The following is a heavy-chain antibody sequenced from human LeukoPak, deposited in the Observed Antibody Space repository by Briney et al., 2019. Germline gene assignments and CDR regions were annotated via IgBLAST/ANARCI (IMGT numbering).Heavy chain of an antibody. Sequence: GGSLRLSCAVSGFTFTNYATSWVRQAPGKGLEWVSAITGSGGSTYYADSVKGRFTISRDNSKNTLYLQMNSLIAEDTAVYYCAKDSYYYDSSSYYYNYYFDYWGQGTLVTVSS. CDR1: GFTFTNYA. CDR3: AKDSYYYDSSSYYYNYYFDY. J-gene: IGHJ4*02. CDR2: ITGSGGST. V-gene: IGHV3-23*01. D-gene: IGHD3-22*01.